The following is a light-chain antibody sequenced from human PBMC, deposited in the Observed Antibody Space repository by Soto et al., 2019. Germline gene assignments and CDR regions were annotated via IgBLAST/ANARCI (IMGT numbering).Light chain of an antibody. Sequence: QSALTQPASVSGSPGQSITISCTGTSSDVGGYNFVSWYQQHPGKAPRLIIYEVSSRPSGVSYRVSGSKSGNTASLTISGLHAEDEADYYCSSYTLRNTLVLFGGGTKLTVL. CDR2: EVS. J-gene: IGLJ3*02. CDR1: SSDVGGYNF. V-gene: IGLV2-14*01. CDR3: SSYTLRNTLVL.